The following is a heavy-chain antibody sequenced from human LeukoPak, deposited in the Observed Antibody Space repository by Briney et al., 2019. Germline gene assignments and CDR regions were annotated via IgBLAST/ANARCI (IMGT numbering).Heavy chain of an antibody. CDR3: AKDLDSSSSIPHFDY. V-gene: IGHV3-30-3*01. CDR2: ISYDGSNK. CDR1: GFTFSSYA. Sequence: PGGSLRLSCAASGFTFSSYAMHWVRQAPGKGLEWVAVISYDGSNKYYADSVKGRFTISRDNSKNTLYLQMSSLRAEDTAVYYCAKDLDSSSSIPHFDYWGQGTLVTVSS. D-gene: IGHD6-6*01. J-gene: IGHJ4*02.